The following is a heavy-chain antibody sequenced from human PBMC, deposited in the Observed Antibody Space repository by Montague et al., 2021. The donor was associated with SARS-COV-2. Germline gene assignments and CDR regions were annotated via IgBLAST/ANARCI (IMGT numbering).Heavy chain of an antibody. CDR1: GGSFSGHY. Sequence: SETLSLTCAVYGGSFSGHYWSWIRQPPGKGLEWIGEINNSGSTNYNPSLKSRVTISVDTSKNQFSLKLHSVTAADTAVYYCARGRIEVSMIVVVLTGASYYMDAWDKGTTVTVSS. CDR3: ARGRIEVSMIVVVLTGASYYMDA. J-gene: IGHJ6*03. V-gene: IGHV4-34*01. CDR2: INNSGST. D-gene: IGHD3-22*01.